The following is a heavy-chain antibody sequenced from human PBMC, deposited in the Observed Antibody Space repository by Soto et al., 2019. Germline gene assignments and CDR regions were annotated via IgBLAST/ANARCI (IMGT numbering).Heavy chain of an antibody. CDR2: ISAYNGNT. CDR1: GYTFTSYG. D-gene: IGHD6-19*01. CDR3: AREKGGRSHFQP. J-gene: IGHJ1*01. Sequence: ASVKVSCKASGYTFTSYGISWVRQAPGQGLEWMGWISAYNGNTNYAQKLQGRVTMTTNTSTSTAYMELSSLRSDDTAVYYCAREKGGRSHFQPWGQGTLVTVSS. V-gene: IGHV1-18*01.